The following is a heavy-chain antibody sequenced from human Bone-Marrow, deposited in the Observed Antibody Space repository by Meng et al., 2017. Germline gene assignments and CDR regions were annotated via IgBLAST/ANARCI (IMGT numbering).Heavy chain of an antibody. CDR1: GFTFSRFW. V-gene: IGHV3-7*01. J-gene: IGHJ6*02. D-gene: IGHD3-10*01. CDR3: ARDRVVRGVSGPDYYYYNGMDV. CDR2: INQDGREK. Sequence: GESLKISCAASGFTFSRFWMSWVRQGPGKGLEWVANINQDGREKYYVDSVKGRFTISRDNAKNSLVLQMHSLRAEDTAVYYCARDRVVRGVSGPDYYYYNGMDVWGQGTPVTGSS.